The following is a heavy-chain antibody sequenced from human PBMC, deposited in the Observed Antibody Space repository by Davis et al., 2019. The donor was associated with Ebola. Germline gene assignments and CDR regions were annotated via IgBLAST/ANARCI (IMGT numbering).Heavy chain of an antibody. Sequence: PGGSLRLSCVGSEFTFRSYWFHWVRQAPGKGLEWVSRIDTDGSTTNYADSVRGRFTISRDNSKNTLYLQMNSLRAEDTAVYYCARDSGEYQLLYGWFDPWGQGTLVTVSS. J-gene: IGHJ5*02. CDR2: IDTDGSTT. D-gene: IGHD2-2*02. V-gene: IGHV3-74*01. CDR1: EFTFRSYW. CDR3: ARDSGEYQLLYGWFDP.